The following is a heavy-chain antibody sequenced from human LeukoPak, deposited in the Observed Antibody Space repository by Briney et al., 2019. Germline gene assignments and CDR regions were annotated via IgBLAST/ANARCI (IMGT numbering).Heavy chain of an antibody. D-gene: IGHD1-26*01. Sequence: GRSLRLSCAASGFTFSSYAMHWVRQAPGKGLGWVAVISYDGSNKYYADSVKGRFTISRDNSKNTLYLQMSSLRAEDTAVYYCARGIVGATDLFDYWGQGTLVTVSS. CDR3: ARGIVGATDLFDY. V-gene: IGHV3-30-3*01. CDR2: ISYDGSNK. CDR1: GFTFSSYA. J-gene: IGHJ4*02.